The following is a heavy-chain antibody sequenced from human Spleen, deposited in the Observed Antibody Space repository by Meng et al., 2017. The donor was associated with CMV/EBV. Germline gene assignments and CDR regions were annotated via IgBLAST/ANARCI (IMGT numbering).Heavy chain of an antibody. D-gene: IGHD3-22*01. CDR3: ARGQRDYYDSSGTPWDV. CDR1: GGSISSFY. CDR2: IYYSGST. J-gene: IGHJ6*02. Sequence: SETLSLTCTVSGGSISSFYWSWIRQPPGKGLEWIGYIYYSGSTNYNPSLKSRVTISVDTSKNQFPLKLSSVTAADTAVYYCARGQRDYYDSSGTPWDVWGQGTTVTVSS. V-gene: IGHV4-59*01.